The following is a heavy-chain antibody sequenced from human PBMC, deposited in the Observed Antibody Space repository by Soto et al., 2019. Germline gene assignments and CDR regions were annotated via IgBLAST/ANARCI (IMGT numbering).Heavy chain of an antibody. CDR2: IYPGDSDI. CDR3: ARHYLRWGRIDY. Sequence: PGEALKISCEGSGYSFTSYWIGWVRQMPGNGLEWMGIIYPGDSDIRYSPSFQGQVTISADKSISTAYLQWSSLKASDTAMYYCARHYLRWGRIDYWCQGTLVTVSS. CDR1: GYSFTSYW. V-gene: IGHV5-51*01. D-gene: IGHD4-17*01. J-gene: IGHJ4*02.